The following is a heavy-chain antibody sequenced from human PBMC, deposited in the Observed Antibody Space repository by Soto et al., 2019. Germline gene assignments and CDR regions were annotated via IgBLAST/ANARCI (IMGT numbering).Heavy chain of an antibody. Sequence: QVQLQESGPGLVKPSETLSLTCTVSSDSIAGENWWSWVRQPPGMGLEWIGEIFHTGGTNYNPSLKGRVTMEVDKSKDQVSLRLSSATAADSAVYYCARVFSSGSGWMYYFDFWGQGTLVSVSS. CDR2: IFHTGGT. CDR3: ARVFSSGSGWMYYFDF. J-gene: IGHJ4*02. CDR1: SDSIAGENW. D-gene: IGHD6-25*01. V-gene: IGHV4-4*02.